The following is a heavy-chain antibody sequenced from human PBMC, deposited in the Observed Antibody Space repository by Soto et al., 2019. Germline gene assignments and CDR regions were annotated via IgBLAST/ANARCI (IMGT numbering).Heavy chain of an antibody. CDR1: GHTFLSQW. CDR2: IWSSSSDT. V-gene: IGHV5-51*01. Sequence: GESLKISCEDSGHTFLSQWIAWVRHVPGKGLECMGIIWSSSSDTKYSPAFQGHVTISADKSTNTAYLQWDSLRASDTAIYYCARLSTLLAQPGWFDSWGLGTLVTVSS. D-gene: IGHD2-2*01. CDR3: ARLSTLLAQPGWFDS. J-gene: IGHJ5*01.